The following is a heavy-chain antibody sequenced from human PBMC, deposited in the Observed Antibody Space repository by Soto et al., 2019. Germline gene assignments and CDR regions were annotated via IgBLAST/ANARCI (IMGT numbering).Heavy chain of an antibody. CDR1: GFTFSNAW. D-gene: IGHD3-3*01. CDR3: TTLYMAVNYDFWSGPIDY. Sequence: VGSLRLSCAASGFTFSNAWMSWVRQAPRKGLEWVGRIKSKTDGGTTDYAAPVKGRFTISRDDSKNTLYLQMNSLKTEDTAVYYCTTLYMAVNYDFWSGPIDYWGQGTLVTVSS. CDR2: IKSKTDGGTT. J-gene: IGHJ4*02. V-gene: IGHV3-15*01.